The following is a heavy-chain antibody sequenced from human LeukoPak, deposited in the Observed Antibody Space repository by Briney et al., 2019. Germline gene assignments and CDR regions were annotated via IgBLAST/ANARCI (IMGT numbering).Heavy chain of an antibody. D-gene: IGHD1-1*01. CDR3: ARDQERLDY. CDR2: IYPRDGST. J-gene: IGHJ4*02. V-gene: IGHV1-46*01. CDR1: GYTFTNNY. Sequence: GASVKGSCKASGYTFTNNYLHWVRQGPGQGLKWMGMIYPRDGSTICAQNFQGEVTVTSDTSTTTEYMELRGLRSEDTAVYYCARDQERLDYWGQGTVVTVSS.